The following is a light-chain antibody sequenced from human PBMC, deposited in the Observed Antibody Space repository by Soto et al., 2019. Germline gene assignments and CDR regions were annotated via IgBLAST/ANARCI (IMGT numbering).Light chain of an antibody. CDR1: SSNIGNNY. CDR2: DND. Sequence: QAVVTQPPSVSAAPGQTVTISCSGSSSNIGNNYVFWYQQLPGTAPKLLIYDNDKRPSGIPDRFSGSKSGTSATLGITGLQTGDEADYYCATWDRSLSVGVFGGGTKVTVL. V-gene: IGLV1-51*01. J-gene: IGLJ2*01. CDR3: ATWDRSLSVGV.